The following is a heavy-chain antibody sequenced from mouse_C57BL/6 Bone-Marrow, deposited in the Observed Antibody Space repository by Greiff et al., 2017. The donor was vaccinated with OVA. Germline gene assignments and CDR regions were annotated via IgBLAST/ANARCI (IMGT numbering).Heavy chain of an antibody. CDR3: ARYGSSSPYAMDY. D-gene: IGHD1-1*01. V-gene: IGHV1-19*01. Sequence: EVQLQQSGPVLVKPGASVKMSCKASGYTFTDYYMNWVKQSHGKSLEWIGVINPYNGGTSYNQKFKSKATLTVDKSSSTAYMELNSLTSEDSAVYDCARYGSSSPYAMDYWGQGTSVTVSS. J-gene: IGHJ4*01. CDR1: GYTFTDYY. CDR2: INPYNGGT.